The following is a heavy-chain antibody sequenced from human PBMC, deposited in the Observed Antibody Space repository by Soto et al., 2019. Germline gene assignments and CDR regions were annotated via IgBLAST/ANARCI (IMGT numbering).Heavy chain of an antibody. CDR1: GGTFSSYA. D-gene: IGHD6-6*01. CDR3: ARSIAARPGLWPEYDY. Sequence: SVKVSCKASGGTFSSYAISWVRQAPGQGLEWMGGIIPIFGTANYAQKFQGRVTITADESTSTAYMELSSLRSEDTAVYYCARSIAARPGLWPEYDYWGQGTLVTVSS. CDR2: IIPIFGTA. V-gene: IGHV1-69*13. J-gene: IGHJ4*02.